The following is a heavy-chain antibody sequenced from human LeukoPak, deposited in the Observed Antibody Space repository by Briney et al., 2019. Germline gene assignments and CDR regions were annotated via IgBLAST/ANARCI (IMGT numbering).Heavy chain of an antibody. V-gene: IGHV4-39*01. J-gene: IGHJ4*02. Sequence: PSETLSLTCTVSGGSITSSIYYWGCIRQPPGKELEWIATIHYSGTTYYNPSLKSRVTISVDTSRNQFSLKLYSVTAADTAVYYCARQIRTENYLRYFDYWGQGALVSVSS. CDR1: GGSITSSIYY. D-gene: IGHD1-7*01. CDR3: ARQIRTENYLRYFDY. CDR2: IHYSGTT.